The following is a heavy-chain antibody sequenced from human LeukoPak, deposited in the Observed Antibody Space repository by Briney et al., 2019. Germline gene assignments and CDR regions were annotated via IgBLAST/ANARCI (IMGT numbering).Heavy chain of an antibody. Sequence: PGGSLRLSCAASGFTFSSYSMNWVRQAPGKGLEWISYISSSSSAIYYADSVKGRSTISRDNAKSSLYLQMNSLRDEDTAVYYCVRDHYYSFDYWGQGTLVTVSS. CDR1: GFTFSSYS. CDR3: VRDHYYSFDY. D-gene: IGHD2/OR15-2a*01. CDR2: ISSSSSAI. V-gene: IGHV3-48*02. J-gene: IGHJ4*02.